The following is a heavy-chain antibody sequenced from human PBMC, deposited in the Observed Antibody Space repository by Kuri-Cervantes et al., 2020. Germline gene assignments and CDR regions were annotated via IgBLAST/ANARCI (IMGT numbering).Heavy chain of an antibody. CDR2: ISYDGSNK. Sequence: SLKISCAASGFPFSSYAMHWVRQAPGKGLEWVAVISYDGSNKYYADSVKGRFTITRDNSKNTLYLQMNSLRAEDTAVYYCARASPYFDYWGQGTLVTVSS. J-gene: IGHJ4*02. V-gene: IGHV3-30-3*01. CDR1: GFPFSSYA. CDR3: ARASPYFDY.